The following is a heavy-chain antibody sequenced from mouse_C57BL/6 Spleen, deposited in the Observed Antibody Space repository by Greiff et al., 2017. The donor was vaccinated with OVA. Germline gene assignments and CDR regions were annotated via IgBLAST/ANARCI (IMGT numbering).Heavy chain of an antibody. V-gene: IGHV1-9*01. CDR1: GYTFTGYW. D-gene: IGHD1-1*01. Sequence: VQLVESGAELMKPGASVKLSCKATGYTFTGYWIEWVKQRPGHGLEWIGEILPGSGSTNYNQTFKGKATFTADTSSNTADMQLSSLTTEDSAIYYCARQGDYYGSSLFAYWGQGTLVTVSA. CDR2: ILPGSGST. J-gene: IGHJ3*01. CDR3: ARQGDYYGSSLFAY.